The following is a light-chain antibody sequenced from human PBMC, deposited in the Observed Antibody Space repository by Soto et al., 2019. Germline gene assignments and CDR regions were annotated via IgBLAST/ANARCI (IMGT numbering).Light chain of an antibody. CDR3: SSYTSSSTLV. V-gene: IGLV2-14*01. J-gene: IGLJ2*01. CDR2: DVS. Sequence: QSALTQPASVSGSPGQSITISCTGTSSDVGGYNYVSWYQQHPGKAPKLMIYDVSNRHSGVSNRFSGSKSGNTASLTISGLQAEDAADYYCSSYTSSSTLVFGGGTKLTVL. CDR1: SSDVGGYNY.